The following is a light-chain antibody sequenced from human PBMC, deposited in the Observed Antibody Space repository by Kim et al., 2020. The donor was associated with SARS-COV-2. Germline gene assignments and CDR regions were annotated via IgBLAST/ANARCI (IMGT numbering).Light chain of an antibody. J-gene: IGKJ1*01. V-gene: IGKV3-15*01. CDR1: QTISSN. CDR2: GAS. Sequence: EIVMTQSPATLSVSPGERVTLSCRASQTISSNLGWYQQKPGQAPRLLIYGASSRASGVPARFSGSGSGTEFTLTISSLQSEDFAVYCCQQYNDWPWTFGQGPRWISN. CDR3: QQYNDWPWT.